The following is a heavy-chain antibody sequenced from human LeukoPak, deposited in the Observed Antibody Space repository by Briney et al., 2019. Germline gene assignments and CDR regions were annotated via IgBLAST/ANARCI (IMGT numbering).Heavy chain of an antibody. CDR1: GFTFSSYA. CDR2: IHTDGSIT. V-gene: IGHV3-74*01. J-gene: IGHJ4*02. Sequence: GGSLRLSCAASGFTFSSYAMSWVRQAPGKGLVWVSRIHTDGSITNYADSVKGRFTISRDNAKNTLYLQMNSLRAEDTAVYYCARLGYGGFGEIYWGQGTLVTVSS. CDR3: ARLGYGGFGEIY. D-gene: IGHD3-10*01.